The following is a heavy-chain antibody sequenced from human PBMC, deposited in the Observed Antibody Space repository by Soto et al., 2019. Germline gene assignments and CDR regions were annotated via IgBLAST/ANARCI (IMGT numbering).Heavy chain of an antibody. CDR1: GGSFSGYY. J-gene: IGHJ2*01. CDR2: INHSGST. D-gene: IGHD3-22*01. CDR3: ARGFYYDSSGPYWYFDL. Sequence: SETLSLTCAVYGGSFSGYYWSWIRQPPGKGLEWIGEINHSGSTNYNPSLKSRVTISVDTSKNQFSLKLSSVTAADTAVYYCARGFYYDSSGPYWYFDLWGRGTLVTVSS. V-gene: IGHV4-34*01.